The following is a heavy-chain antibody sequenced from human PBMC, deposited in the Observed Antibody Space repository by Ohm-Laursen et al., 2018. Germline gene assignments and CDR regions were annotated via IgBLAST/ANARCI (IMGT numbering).Heavy chain of an antibody. CDR1: GFTFSSYA. CDR2: ISWNSGSI. D-gene: IGHD5-24*01. Sequence: SLRLSCAASGFTFSSYAMNWVRQAPGKGLEWVSGISWNSGSIGYADSVKGRFTISRDNAKNSLYLQMNSLRAEDTAIYYCSKDAVHRDGYNWWGQGTLVTVSS. CDR3: SKDAVHRDGYNW. J-gene: IGHJ4*02. V-gene: IGHV3-9*01.